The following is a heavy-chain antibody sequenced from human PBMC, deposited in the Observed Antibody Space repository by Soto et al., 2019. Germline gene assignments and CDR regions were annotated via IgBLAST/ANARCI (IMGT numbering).Heavy chain of an antibody. V-gene: IGHV3-15*07. CDR1: GFTFSNAW. J-gene: IGHJ3*02. CDR3: TTCIAADYDAFDI. Sequence: EVQLVESGGGLVKPGGSLRLSCAASGFTFSNAWMNWVRQAPGKGLEWVGRIKSKTDGGTTDYAAPVKGRFTISRDDSKNTLYLQMNSPKTEDTAVYYCTTCIAADYDAFDIWGQGTMVTVSS. CDR2: IKSKTDGGTT. D-gene: IGHD6-13*01.